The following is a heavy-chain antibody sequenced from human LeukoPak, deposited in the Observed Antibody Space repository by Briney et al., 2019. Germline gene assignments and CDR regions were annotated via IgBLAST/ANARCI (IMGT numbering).Heavy chain of an antibody. Sequence: PSETLSLTCAVYGGSFSGYYWSWIRQPPGKGLEWIGEINHSGSTNYNPSLKSRVTISVDTSKNQFSLKLSSVTAADTAVYYCARGRISIVVVPAADGGNFDYWGQGTLVTVSS. D-gene: IGHD2-2*01. CDR3: ARGRISIVVVPAADGGNFDY. J-gene: IGHJ4*02. CDR1: GGSFSGYY. V-gene: IGHV4-34*01. CDR2: INHSGST.